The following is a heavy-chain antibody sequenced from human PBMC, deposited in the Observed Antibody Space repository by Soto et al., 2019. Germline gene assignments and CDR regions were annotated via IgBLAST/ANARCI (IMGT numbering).Heavy chain of an antibody. CDR3: ARVKPLWFGDLVSGAFDY. CDR1: GISIKSQSYY. CDR2: FYHTGAT. Sequence: SETLSLTCSVSGISIKSQSYYWGWIRQAPGTGLEWIGSFYHTGATYYNPSLKSRVTISVDTSRRQISLKMRSVTAADTAVYYCARVKPLWFGDLVSGAFDYWGQGTPVTVS. D-gene: IGHD3-10*01. J-gene: IGHJ4*02. V-gene: IGHV4-39*01.